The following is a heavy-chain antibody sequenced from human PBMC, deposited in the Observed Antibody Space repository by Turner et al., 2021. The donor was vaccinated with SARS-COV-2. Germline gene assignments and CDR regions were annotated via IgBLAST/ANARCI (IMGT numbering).Heavy chain of an antibody. J-gene: IGHJ6*02. Sequence: QVTLKESGPVLVKPTETLTLTCTVSGFSLSNAKMGVSWIRQPPGKALEWLAHIFSNDEKSYSTSLKSRITISKDTSKSQVVLTMTNMDPVDTATYYCARIMWWELAYGMDVWGQGTTVTVSS. CDR1: GFSLSNAKMG. D-gene: IGHD1-26*01. CDR3: ARIMWWELAYGMDV. V-gene: IGHV2-26*01. CDR2: IFSNDEK.